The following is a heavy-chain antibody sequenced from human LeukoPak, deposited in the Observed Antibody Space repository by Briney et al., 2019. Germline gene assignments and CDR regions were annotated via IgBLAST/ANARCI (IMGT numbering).Heavy chain of an antibody. D-gene: IGHD3-22*01. CDR3: AREGYYDSIRFDP. V-gene: IGHV4-39*07. J-gene: IGHJ5*02. Sequence: PSETLSLTCTVSGGSISSSSYYWGWIRQPPGKGLEWIGSIYYSGSTYYNPSLKSRVTISVDTSKNQFSLKLSSVTAADTAVYYCAREGYYDSIRFDPWGQGTLVTVSS. CDR2: IYYSGST. CDR1: GGSISSSSYY.